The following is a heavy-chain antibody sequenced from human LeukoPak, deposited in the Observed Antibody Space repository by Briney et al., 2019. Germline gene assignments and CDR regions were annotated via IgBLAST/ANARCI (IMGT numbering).Heavy chain of an antibody. J-gene: IGHJ6*03. CDR1: GFTFSSYW. CDR2: IKQDGSEA. V-gene: IGHV3-7*01. Sequence: GGSLRLSCAASGFTFSSYWMTWVRQAPGKGLEWVANIKQDGSEAYYVDSVKGRFTISRDNAKNSLYLQMNSLRAEDTAVYYCARSASITIFRYYYMDVWGKGTTVTVSS. D-gene: IGHD3-3*01. CDR3: ARSASITIFRYYYMDV.